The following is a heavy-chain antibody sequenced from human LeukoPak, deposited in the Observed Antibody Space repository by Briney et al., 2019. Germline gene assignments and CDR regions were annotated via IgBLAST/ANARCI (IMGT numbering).Heavy chain of an antibody. V-gene: IGHV4-34*01. Sequence: SETLSLTCAVYGGSFSGYYWSWIRQPPGKGLEWIGEINHSGSTNYNPSLKSRVTISVDTSKNQFSLKLSSVTAADTAVYYCARHTVALPYNWFDPWGQGTLVTVSS. D-gene: IGHD4-23*01. CDR2: INHSGST. CDR1: GGSFSGYY. CDR3: ARHTVALPYNWFDP. J-gene: IGHJ5*02.